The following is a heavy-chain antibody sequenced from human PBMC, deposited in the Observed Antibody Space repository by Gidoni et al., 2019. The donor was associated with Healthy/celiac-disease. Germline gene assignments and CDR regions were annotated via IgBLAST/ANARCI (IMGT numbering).Heavy chain of an antibody. D-gene: IGHD4-17*01. CDR3: ARDLNYGDYGLDY. Sequence: QVQLVQSGAEVKKPGASVKVSSKASGSPFTGYYMHWGRQAPGQGLEWMGWINPNSGGTNYAQKFQGWVTMTRDTSISTAYMELSRLRSDDTAVYYCARDLNYGDYGLDYWGQGTLVTVSS. CDR2: INPNSGGT. V-gene: IGHV1-2*04. J-gene: IGHJ4*02. CDR1: GSPFTGYY.